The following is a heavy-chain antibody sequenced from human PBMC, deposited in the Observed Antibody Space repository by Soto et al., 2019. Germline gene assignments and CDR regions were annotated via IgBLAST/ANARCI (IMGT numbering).Heavy chain of an antibody. CDR3: ARLWFGESTFDY. J-gene: IGHJ4*02. Sequence: ESGGGLVKPGGPLRLSCSASGFTFSSYTMNWVRQAPGKGLEWLSSISSRGNYIKYADSAKGRFTISRDNARNSLYLQMSSLRAEDTAVYYCARLWFGESTFDYWGQGTLLTVSS. CDR1: GFTFSSYT. CDR2: ISSRGNYI. D-gene: IGHD3-10*01. V-gene: IGHV3-21*01.